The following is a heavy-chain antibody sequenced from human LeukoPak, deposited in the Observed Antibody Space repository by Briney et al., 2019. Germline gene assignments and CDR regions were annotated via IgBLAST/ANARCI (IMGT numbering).Heavy chain of an antibody. CDR2: INPNSGGT. CDR3: ARLEYCSSTSCYAERAFGTVENYFDY. Sequence: ASVKVPCKASGYTFTGYYIHWVRQAPGQGLEWMGWINPNSGGTNYAQKFQGRVTMTRDTSISTAYMELSRLGSDDTAVYYCARLEYCSSTSCYAERAFGTVENYFDYWGQGTLVTVSS. V-gene: IGHV1-2*02. J-gene: IGHJ4*02. CDR1: GYTFTGYY. D-gene: IGHD2-2*01.